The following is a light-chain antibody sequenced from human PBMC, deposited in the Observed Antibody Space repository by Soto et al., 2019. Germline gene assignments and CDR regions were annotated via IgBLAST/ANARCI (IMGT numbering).Light chain of an antibody. CDR2: DVT. CDR1: SSDVGGYNS. V-gene: IGLV2-23*02. CDR3: CSYAGSVV. Sequence: QSALTQPASVSGSPGQSITISCTGTSSDVGGYNSVSWYRQDPGKAPKLMIYDVTNRPSGVSNRFSGSKSGNTASLTISGLQAEDEADYYCCSYAGSVVFGGGTKLTVL. J-gene: IGLJ2*01.